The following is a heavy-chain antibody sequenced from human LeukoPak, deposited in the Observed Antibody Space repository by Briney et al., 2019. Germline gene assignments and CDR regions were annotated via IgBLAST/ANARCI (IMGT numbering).Heavy chain of an antibody. CDR3: AREKAYYYDP. J-gene: IGHJ4*02. D-gene: IGHD3-22*01. Sequence: SETLSLTGTVSGVSISSYYWSWIRQPPGKGLEWIGYMYYDGTTNYNPSLKSRVTISVDTSKNQFSLKLKSVTAADTAVYYCAREKAYYYDPWGQGTLVTVSS. CDR2: MYYDGTT. CDR1: GVSISSYY. V-gene: IGHV4-59*01.